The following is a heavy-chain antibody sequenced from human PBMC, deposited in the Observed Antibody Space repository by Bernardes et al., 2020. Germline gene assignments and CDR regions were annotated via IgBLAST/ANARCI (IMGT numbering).Heavy chain of an antibody. CDR1: GFTFSSYA. CDR3: AKDPRRMGAPRADFDY. V-gene: IGHV3-23*01. D-gene: IGHD1-26*01. CDR2: ISGSGGST. J-gene: IGHJ4*02. Sequence: VGSLRLSCAASGFTFSSYAMSWVRQAPGKGLEWVSAISGSGGSTYYADSVKGRFTISRDNSKNTLYLQMNSLRAEDTAVYYCAKDPRRMGAPRADFDYWGQGTLVTVSS.